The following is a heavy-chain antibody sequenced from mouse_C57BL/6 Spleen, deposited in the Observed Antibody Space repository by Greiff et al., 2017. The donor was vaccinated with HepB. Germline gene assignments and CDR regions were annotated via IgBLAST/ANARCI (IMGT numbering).Heavy chain of an antibody. J-gene: IGHJ4*01. D-gene: IGHD2-3*01. CDR3: ARGSYDGYYNAMDY. V-gene: IGHV1-72*01. Sequence: VQLQQPGAELVKPGASVKLSCKASGYTFTSYWMHWVKQRPGRGLEWIGRIDPNSGGTKYNEKFKSKATLTVDKPSSKAYMQLSSLTSEDSAVYYCARGSYDGYYNAMDYWGQGTSVTVSS. CDR2: IDPNSGGT. CDR1: GYTFTSYW.